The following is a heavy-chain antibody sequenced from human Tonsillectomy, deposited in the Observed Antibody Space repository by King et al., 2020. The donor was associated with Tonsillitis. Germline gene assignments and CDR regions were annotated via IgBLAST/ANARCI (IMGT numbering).Heavy chain of an antibody. Sequence: QLVQSGAEVKKPGASVKVSCKASGYTFTSYGISWVRQAPGQGLEWMGWISAYNGNTNYAQKLQGGVTMTTDTSTSTAYMELRSLRSDDTAVYYCARDPSLGGSGSYGDPNFDYWGQGTLVTVSS. J-gene: IGHJ4*02. CDR1: GYTFTSYG. V-gene: IGHV1-18*04. D-gene: IGHD3-10*01. CDR2: ISAYNGNT. CDR3: ARDPSLGGSGSYGDPNFDY.